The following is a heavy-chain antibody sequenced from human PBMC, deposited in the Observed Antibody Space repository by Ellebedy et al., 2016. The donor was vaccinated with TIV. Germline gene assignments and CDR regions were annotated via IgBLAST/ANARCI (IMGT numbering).Heavy chain of an antibody. CDR3: VKGAYPVPTVMAV. CDR2: VRSDETTK. D-gene: IGHD3-16*01. V-gene: IGHV3-30*02. Sequence: GESLKISCATSGFSVSGMHWVRQAPGQGLEWVAFVRSDETTKYYIDSVQGRFTISRDSSKNTLDLQMNSLRAEDTGIYYCVKGAYPVPTVMAVWGQGTMVTVSS. CDR1: GFSVSG. J-gene: IGHJ6*02.